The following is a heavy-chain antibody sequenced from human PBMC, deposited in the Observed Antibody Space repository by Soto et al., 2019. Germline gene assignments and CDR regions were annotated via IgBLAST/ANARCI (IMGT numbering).Heavy chain of an antibody. V-gene: IGHV4-59*01. D-gene: IGHD6-13*01. Sequence: SETLSLTCTVSGGSISSSYWSWILQPPGKGLEWIGYIYYSGSTNYNPSLKSRVTISVDTSKNQFSMKLSSVTAPDKAVYYCERETIAAAEKNWFDPWGQGTLVPVSS. CDR3: ERETIAAAEKNWFDP. J-gene: IGHJ5*02. CDR2: IYYSGST. CDR1: GGSISSSY.